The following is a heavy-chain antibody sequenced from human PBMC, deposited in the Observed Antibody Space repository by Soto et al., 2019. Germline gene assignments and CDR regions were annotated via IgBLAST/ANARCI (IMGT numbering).Heavy chain of an antibody. V-gene: IGHV3-23*01. CDR2: ISSSGGSA. CDR1: GFTFSSYG. CDR3: ARGAISPSY. J-gene: IGHJ4*02. Sequence: GGSLRLSCAASGFTFSSYGMSWVRQAPGKGLEWVSAISSSGGSAYYADSVKGRFTISRDNSKNTLYLQMNSLRAEDTAVYYCARGAISPSYWGQGTLVTVSS.